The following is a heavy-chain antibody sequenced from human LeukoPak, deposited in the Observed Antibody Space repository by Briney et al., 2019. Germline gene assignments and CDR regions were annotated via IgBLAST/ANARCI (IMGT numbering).Heavy chain of an antibody. V-gene: IGHV4-34*01. CDR2: INHSGST. CDR1: GGSFSGYY. J-gene: IGHJ4*02. CDR3: ARGSYDSSGYPVPFDY. Sequence: SETLSPTCAVYGGSFSGYYWSWIRQPPGKGLEWIGEINHSGSTNYNPSLKSRVTISVDTSKNQFSLKLSSVTAADTAVYYCARGSYDSSGYPVPFDYWGQGTLVTVSS. D-gene: IGHD3-22*01.